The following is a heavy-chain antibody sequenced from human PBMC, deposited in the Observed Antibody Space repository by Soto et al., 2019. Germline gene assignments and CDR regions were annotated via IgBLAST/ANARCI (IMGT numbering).Heavy chain of an antibody. D-gene: IGHD1-1*01. J-gene: IGHJ6*02. Sequence: SQTLSLTCAISGDSVSSNGAAWNWIRQSPSRGLQWLGRTYYRSKWNTDYAVSVKSRITINPDTSKNQFSLQLNSVTTEDTVLYYCARGHAGTLDAWGQRTTVTVSS. CDR1: GDSVSSNGAA. CDR3: ARGHAGTLDA. V-gene: IGHV6-1*01. CDR2: TYYRSKWNT.